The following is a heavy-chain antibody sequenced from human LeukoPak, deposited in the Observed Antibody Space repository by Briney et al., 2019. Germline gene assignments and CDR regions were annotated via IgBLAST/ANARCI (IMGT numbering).Heavy chain of an antibody. D-gene: IGHD6-13*01. CDR3: AKIAAADYYYYYYYMDV. CDR1: GFTFNTYG. Sequence: GGSLRLSCAASGFTFNTYGMHWVRQAPGKGLEWVAIIWSDGTNKYYTDSVEGRFTISRDNSKNTLYLQMNSLRAEDTAVYYCAKIAAADYYYYYYYMDVWGKGTTVTVSS. V-gene: IGHV3-33*06. J-gene: IGHJ6*03. CDR2: IWSDGTNK.